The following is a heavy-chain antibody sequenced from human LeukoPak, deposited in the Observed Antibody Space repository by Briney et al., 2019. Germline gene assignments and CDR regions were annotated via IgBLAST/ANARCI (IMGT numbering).Heavy chain of an antibody. CDR2: IYYSGST. CDR1: GGSISSSSYY. CDR3: ARPRGRYYFDY. D-gene: IGHD3-10*01. Sequence: TSETLSLTCTVSGGSISSSSYYWGWIRQPPGKGLEWIGSIYYSGSTYYNPSLKSRVTISVDTSKNQFSLKLSSVTAADTAVYYCARPRGRYYFDYWGQGTLVTVSS. V-gene: IGHV4-39*01. J-gene: IGHJ4*02.